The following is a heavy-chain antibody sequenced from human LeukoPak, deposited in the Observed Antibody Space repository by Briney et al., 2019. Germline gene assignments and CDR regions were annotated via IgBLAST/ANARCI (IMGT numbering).Heavy chain of an antibody. V-gene: IGHV3-66*01. CDR1: GFTVSSNY. CDR3: ARDPYCSGGTCYPAPYYGTYV. CDR2: IYSGGST. J-gene: IGHJ6*02. Sequence: GGSLRLSCATSGFTVSSNYKSWVRQAPGKGLEWVSVIYSGGSTYYADSVKGRFTISRDSSKNTLYLHMNSLRAEDTAVYYCARDPYCSGGTCYPAPYYGTYVWGQGTTVTVSS. D-gene: IGHD2-15*01.